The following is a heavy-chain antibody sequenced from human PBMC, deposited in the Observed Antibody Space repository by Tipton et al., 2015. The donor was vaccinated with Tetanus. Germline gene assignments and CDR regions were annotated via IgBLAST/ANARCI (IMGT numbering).Heavy chain of an antibody. V-gene: IGHV4-34*01. J-gene: IGHJ4*02. CDR2: INHSGST. CDR3: ASGIFEGSSRYYFDY. CDR1: GGSISSYY. D-gene: IGHD3-3*01. Sequence: GLVKPSETLSLTCTVSGGSISSYYWSWIRQPPGKGLEWIGEINHSGSTNYNPSLKSRVTISVDTSKNQFSLKLSSVTAADTAVYYCASGIFEGSSRYYFDYWGQGTLVTVSS.